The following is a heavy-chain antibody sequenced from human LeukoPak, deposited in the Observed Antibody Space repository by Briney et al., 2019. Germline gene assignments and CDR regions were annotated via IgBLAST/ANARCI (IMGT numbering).Heavy chain of an antibody. J-gene: IGHJ4*02. CDR3: TRDRDGYNYFFDY. Sequence: PGTLSLTCIVSGGSVSSSRYYWGWIRQPPGKGLVWLGSIYYSGSTYYNPSLKSRVTISLDTSKNQFSLKLTSVTAADTAVYFCTRDRDGYNYFFDYWGQGALVTVSS. CDR1: GGSVSSSRYY. V-gene: IGHV4-39*07. CDR2: IYYSGST. D-gene: IGHD5-24*01.